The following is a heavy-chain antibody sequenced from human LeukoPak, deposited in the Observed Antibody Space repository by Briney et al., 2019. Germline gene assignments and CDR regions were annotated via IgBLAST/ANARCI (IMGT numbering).Heavy chain of an antibody. CDR3: AREGYGPPRYYYYYMDV. Sequence: ASVKVSCKASGYTFTSYGISWVRQAPGQGLEWMGWINTNTGNPTYAQGFTGRFVFSLDTSVSTAYLQISSLKAEDTAVYYCAREGYGPPRYYYYYMDVWGKGTTVTVSS. V-gene: IGHV7-4-1*02. CDR2: INTNTGNP. J-gene: IGHJ6*03. CDR1: GYTFTSYG. D-gene: IGHD5-18*01.